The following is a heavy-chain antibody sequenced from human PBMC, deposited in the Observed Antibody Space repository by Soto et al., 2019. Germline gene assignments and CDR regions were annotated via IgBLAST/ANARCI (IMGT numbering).Heavy chain of an antibody. Sequence: EVQLEESGGELVQPGGSLRLSCAASGLTFSTFSMTWVRQAPGKGLEWVANIKDDGSEKHYVDSVKGRFTISRDNAKNSLFLEMSSLRAEDTAVYYCSSGGHVDYCGQGTLVTVS. CDR3: SSGGHVDY. V-gene: IGHV3-7*01. CDR1: GLTFSTFS. CDR2: IKDDGSEK. J-gene: IGHJ4*02. D-gene: IGHD1-26*01.